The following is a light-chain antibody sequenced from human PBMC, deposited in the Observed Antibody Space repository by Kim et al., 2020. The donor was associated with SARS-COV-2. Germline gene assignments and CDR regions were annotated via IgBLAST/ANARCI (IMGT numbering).Light chain of an antibody. CDR1: GSNIGSNF. CDR2: KND. CDR3: AAWDDRLTGVV. J-gene: IGLJ2*01. Sequence: QSVLTQPPSTSATPGQRVIISCSGRGSNIGSNFVYWYKQLPGTAPTLLISKNDQRPSGVPDRFSGSKSGTSASLAISGLRSGDEAAYFCAAWDDRLTGVVFGGGTKVTVL. V-gene: IGLV1-47*01.